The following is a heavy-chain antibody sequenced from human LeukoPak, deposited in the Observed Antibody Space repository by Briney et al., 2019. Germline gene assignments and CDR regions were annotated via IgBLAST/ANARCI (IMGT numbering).Heavy chain of an antibody. CDR2: IYYSGST. J-gene: IGHJ5*02. Sequence: PSETLSLTCAVYGGSFSGYYWSWIRQPPGKGLEWIGSIYYSGSTYYNPSLKSRVTISVDTSKNQFSLKLSSVTAADTAVYYCASGRGVFDPWGQGTLVTVSS. D-gene: IGHD3-10*01. CDR1: GGSFSGYY. CDR3: ASGRGVFDP. V-gene: IGHV4-34*01.